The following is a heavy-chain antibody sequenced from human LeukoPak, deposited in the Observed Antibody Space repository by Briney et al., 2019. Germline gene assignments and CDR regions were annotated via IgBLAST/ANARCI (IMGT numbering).Heavy chain of an antibody. J-gene: IGHJ5*02. Sequence: PSETLSLTCTVSGASISHYYWSWIRQPPGKGLEWIGYIYDSGYTKYNPSLKSRVTISVDMSENHFSLKLTSVTAADTAVYYCARAGGDHPFDPWGQGALVTVSS. CDR3: ARAGGDHPFDP. CDR1: GASISHYY. V-gene: IGHV4-59*01. CDR2: IYDSGYT. D-gene: IGHD4-17*01.